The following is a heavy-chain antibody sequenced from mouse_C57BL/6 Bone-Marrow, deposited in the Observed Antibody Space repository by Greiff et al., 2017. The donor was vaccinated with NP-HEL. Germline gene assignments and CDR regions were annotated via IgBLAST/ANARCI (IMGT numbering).Heavy chain of an antibody. D-gene: IGHD3-3*01. CDR1: GYTFTSYW. J-gene: IGHJ3*01. CDR2: IHPNSGST. Sequence: QVQLQQPGAELVKPGASVKLSCKASGYTFTSYWMHWVKQRPGQGLEWIGMIHPNSGSTNYNEKFKSKATLTVDKSSITPYMQLSSLTSEDSAVYYCARGGTGFAYWGQGTLVTVSA. V-gene: IGHV1-64*01. CDR3: ARGGTGFAY.